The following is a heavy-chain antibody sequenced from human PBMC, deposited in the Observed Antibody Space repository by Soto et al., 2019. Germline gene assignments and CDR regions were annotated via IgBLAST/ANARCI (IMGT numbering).Heavy chain of an antibody. CDR2: ISSSSSYR. CDR3: ARDQCSGGSCYPGMDV. V-gene: IGHV3-21*01. CDR1: GFTFSSYS. J-gene: IGHJ6*02. D-gene: IGHD2-15*01. Sequence: GGSLRLSCAASGFTFSSYSMNWVRQAPGKGLEWVSSISSSSSYRYYADSVKGRFTISRDNAKNSLYLQMNSLRAEDTAVYYCARDQCSGGSCYPGMDVWGQGTTVTVSS.